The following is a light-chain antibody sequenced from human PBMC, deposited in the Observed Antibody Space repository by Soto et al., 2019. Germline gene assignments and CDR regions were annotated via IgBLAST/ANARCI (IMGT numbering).Light chain of an antibody. CDR2: KVS. CDR3: MQGTHWPPT. J-gene: IGKJ1*01. Sequence: DVVMTQSPLSLPVILGQPASISCRSSQSLVYSDGNTYLNWFQQRPGQSPRRLIYKVSNRDSGVPDRFSGGGSDTEFTLKITGVEAEDVGIYYCMQGTHWPPTFGQGSKVEIQ. CDR1: QSLVYSDGNTY. V-gene: IGKV2-30*01.